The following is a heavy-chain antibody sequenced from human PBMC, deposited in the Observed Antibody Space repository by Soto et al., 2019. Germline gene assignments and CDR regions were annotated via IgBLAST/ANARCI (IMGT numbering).Heavy chain of an antibody. V-gene: IGHV3-53*01. CDR2: IYGGGTT. J-gene: IGHJ4*02. D-gene: IGHD6-19*01. Sequence: EVQLVESGGGLIQPGGSLRLPFAAPGFTVSSKYIPWVRQAPGKGLEWVSVIYGGGTTYYADSVKGRFTISRDNSKNTLYLQMNSLRAEDTAVYYCVQTTGWPGFDFWGQGTLVTVSS. CDR3: VQTTGWPGFDF. CDR1: GFTVSSKY.